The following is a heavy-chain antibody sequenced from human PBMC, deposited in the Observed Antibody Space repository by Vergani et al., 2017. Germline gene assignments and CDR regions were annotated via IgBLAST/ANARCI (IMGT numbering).Heavy chain of an antibody. V-gene: IGHV4-39*07. J-gene: IGHJ4*02. CDR3: ARIYGGNFFDY. D-gene: IGHD4-23*01. Sequence: QLQLQESGSGLVKPSQTLSLTCTVSGGSISSSSYYWGWIRQPPGKGLEWIGSIYYSGSTYYNPSLKSRVTISVDTSKNQFSLKLSSVTAADTAVYYCARIYGGNFFDYWGQGTLVTVSS. CDR2: IYYSGST. CDR1: GGSISSSSYY.